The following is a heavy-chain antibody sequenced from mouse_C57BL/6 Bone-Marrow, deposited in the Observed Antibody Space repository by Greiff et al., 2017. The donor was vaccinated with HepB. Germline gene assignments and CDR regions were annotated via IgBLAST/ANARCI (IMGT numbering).Heavy chain of an antibody. J-gene: IGHJ2*01. CDR2: IRNKANGYTT. CDR3: ARSSLITTVVYFDY. D-gene: IGHD1-1*01. Sequence: EVQLVESGGGLVQPGGSLSLSCAASGFTFTDYYMSWVRQPPGKALEWLGFIRNKANGYTTEYSASVKGRFTISRDNSQSILYLQMNALRAEDSATYYCARSSLITTVVYFDYWGQGTTLTVSS. CDR1: GFTFTDYY. V-gene: IGHV7-3*01.